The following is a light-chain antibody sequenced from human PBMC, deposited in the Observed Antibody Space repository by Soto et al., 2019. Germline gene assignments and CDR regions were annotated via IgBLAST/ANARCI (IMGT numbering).Light chain of an antibody. Sequence: QSALTQPPSASGSPGQSVTISCTGTSSDVGGYNYVSWYQHHPGKAPKLMIYEVSKRPSGVPDRFSGSKSGNTASLTVSGLQGEDEADYYCNSYAGSNNVVFGGGTKLTVL. J-gene: IGLJ2*01. CDR1: SSDVGGYNY. CDR2: EVS. CDR3: NSYAGSNNVV. V-gene: IGLV2-8*01.